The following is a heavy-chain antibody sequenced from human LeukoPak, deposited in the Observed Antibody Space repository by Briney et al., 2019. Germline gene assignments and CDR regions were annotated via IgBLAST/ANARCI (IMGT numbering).Heavy chain of an antibody. J-gene: IGHJ4*02. CDR2: INPNSGGT. Sequence: GASVKVSCKASGYTFTGYYMHWVRQAPGQGLEWMGWINPNSGGTNYAQKFQGRVTLTRDTSISTAYMELSGLRSDDTAVYYCARGESGYDSYLDYWGQGTLVTVSS. CDR3: ARGESGYDSYLDY. D-gene: IGHD5-12*01. CDR1: GYTFTGYY. V-gene: IGHV1-2*02.